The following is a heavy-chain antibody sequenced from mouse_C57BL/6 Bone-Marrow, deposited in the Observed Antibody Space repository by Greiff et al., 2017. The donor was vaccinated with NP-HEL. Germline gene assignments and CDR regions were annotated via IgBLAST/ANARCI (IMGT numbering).Heavy chain of an antibody. D-gene: IGHD2-4*01. CDR1: GYTFTDYE. V-gene: IGHV1-15*01. CDR2: IDPETGGI. J-gene: IGHJ4*01. Sequence: QVQLKESGAELVRPGASVTLSCKASGYTFTDYEMHWVQQTPVHGLEWIGAIDPETGGIAYNQTFKGKVILTADKSSSTTNMELHSLTPEDSAVYYCKRVTYDYDALYDLANWGQGTSVTVTA. CDR3: KRVTYDYDALYDLAN.